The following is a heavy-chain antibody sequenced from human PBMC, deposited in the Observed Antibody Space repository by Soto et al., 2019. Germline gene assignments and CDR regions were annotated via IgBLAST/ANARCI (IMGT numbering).Heavy chain of an antibody. V-gene: IGHV4-59*01. CDR2: MYNTGST. CDR1: GGSISRYY. Sequence: SETLSVTCTVSGGSISRYYWSWIRLPPVKGLEWIGDMYNTGSTVYNPSFKSRVTISVDTSKNQFSLKLNSVTAADTAVYYCARDLWGYCGTDCYPLDVWGQGTTVTVS. CDR3: ARDLWGYCGTDCYPLDV. D-gene: IGHD2-21*02. J-gene: IGHJ6*02.